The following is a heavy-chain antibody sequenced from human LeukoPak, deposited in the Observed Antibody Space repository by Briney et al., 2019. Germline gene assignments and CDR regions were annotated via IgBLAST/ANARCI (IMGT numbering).Heavy chain of an antibody. Sequence: ASVKVSCKASGYTFTSYAMHWVRQAPGQRLEWMGWINAGNGNTKYSQKFQGRVTITRDTSASTAYMELSSLRSEDTAVYYCARDQDSSGYFVTWGQGTLVTVSS. CDR2: INAGNGNT. J-gene: IGHJ4*02. CDR1: GYTFTSYA. V-gene: IGHV1-3*01. D-gene: IGHD3-22*01. CDR3: ARDQDSSGYFVT.